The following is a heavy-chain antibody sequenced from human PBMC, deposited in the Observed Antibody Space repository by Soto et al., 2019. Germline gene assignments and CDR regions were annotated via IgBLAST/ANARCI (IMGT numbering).Heavy chain of an antibody. V-gene: IGHV3-30*18. CDR1: GFTFSSYG. J-gene: IGHJ4*02. CDR3: AKALGELSPESFDY. CDR2: ISYDGNNK. D-gene: IGHD3-16*02. Sequence: PGESLKISCAASGFTFSSYGMHWVRQAQGKGLEWVTFISYDGNNKYYADSVKGRVTVSRDNSKNTQYLQMNSLRAEDTAVYFCAKALGELSPESFDYWGRGTLVTVSS.